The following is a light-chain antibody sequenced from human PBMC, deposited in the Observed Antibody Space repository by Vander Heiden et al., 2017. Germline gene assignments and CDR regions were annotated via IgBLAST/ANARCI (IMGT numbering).Light chain of an antibody. Sequence: DIQMTQSPSSLSASVGDRVTITCRASQSISSYLNWYQQKPGKAPKLLIYAASSLQSGVPSRFNGSGSGTDFTLAISRLQTEDFATYYCQQSDSTQYTFGQGTKLEIK. CDR2: AAS. CDR3: QQSDSTQYT. V-gene: IGKV1-39*01. CDR1: QSISSY. J-gene: IGKJ2*01.